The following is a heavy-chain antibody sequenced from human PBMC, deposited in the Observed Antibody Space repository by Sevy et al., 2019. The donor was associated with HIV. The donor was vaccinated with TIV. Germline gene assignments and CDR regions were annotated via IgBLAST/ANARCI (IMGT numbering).Heavy chain of an antibody. V-gene: IGHV4-59*01. D-gene: IGHD6-6*01. J-gene: IGHJ4*02. CDR1: GGSFSGYY. Sequence: SETLSLTCAVYGGSFSGYYWSWIRQPPGKGLEWIGYIYYSGSTNYNPSLKSRVTISVDTSKNQFSLKLSSVTAADTAVYYCARDPRDYSSSSPFDYWGQGTLVTVSS. CDR3: ARDPRDYSSSSPFDY. CDR2: IYYSGST.